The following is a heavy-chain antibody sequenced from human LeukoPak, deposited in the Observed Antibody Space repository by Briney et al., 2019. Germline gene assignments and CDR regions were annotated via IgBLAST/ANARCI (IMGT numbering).Heavy chain of an antibody. V-gene: IGHV4-61*02. D-gene: IGHD5-12*01. CDR1: GGSISSGNYY. CDR3: ARVVANAYYYYYYMDV. J-gene: IGHJ6*03. CDR2: IYTSGSI. Sequence: PSQTLSLTCTVSGGSISSGNYYWSWIRQPAGKGLEWIGRIYTSGSINYNPSLKSRVTISLDTSKNQFSLKLSSVTAADTAVYYCARVVANAYYYYYYMDVWGKGTTVTVSS.